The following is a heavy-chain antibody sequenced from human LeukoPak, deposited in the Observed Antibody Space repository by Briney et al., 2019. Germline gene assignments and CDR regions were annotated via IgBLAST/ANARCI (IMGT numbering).Heavy chain of an antibody. CDR2: INHSGST. Sequence: SETLSLTCAVYGGSFSGYYWSWIRQPPGKGLEWIGEINHSGSTNYNPSLKSRVTISVDTSKNQFSLKLSSVTAADTAVYYCARDSSSPTLNYMDVWGKGTTVTVSS. J-gene: IGHJ6*03. CDR1: GGSFSGYY. V-gene: IGHV4-34*01. D-gene: IGHD6-13*01. CDR3: ARDSSSPTLNYMDV.